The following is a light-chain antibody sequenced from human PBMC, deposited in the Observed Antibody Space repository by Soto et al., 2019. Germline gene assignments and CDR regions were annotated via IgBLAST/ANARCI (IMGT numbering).Light chain of an antibody. CDR1: SSDVGGYNY. CDR3: YSYAGSTRV. Sequence: QSVLTQPPSASGSPGQSVTISCTGTSSDVGGYNYVSWYQQHPGKAPKLMIYEVTKRPSGVPDRFSGSKSGNTASLTVSGLLAEDEADYYCYSYAGSTRVFGTGTKVTVL. CDR2: EVT. V-gene: IGLV2-8*01. J-gene: IGLJ1*01.